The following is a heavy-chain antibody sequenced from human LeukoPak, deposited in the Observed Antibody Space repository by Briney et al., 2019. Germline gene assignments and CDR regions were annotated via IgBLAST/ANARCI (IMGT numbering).Heavy chain of an antibody. J-gene: IGHJ4*02. D-gene: IGHD3-22*01. CDR3: VKGSEAYCDSKSDY. CDR1: GFTFSGYA. V-gene: IGHV3-64D*06. Sequence: TGGSLRLSCSASGFTFSGYAMHWVRQAPGNGLEYVSAISSNGGTIYYADSAKGRFTISRDNSKNTLYLQMSSLRVEDTAVYYCVKGSEAYCDSKSDYWGQGTLVTVSS. CDR2: ISSNGGTI.